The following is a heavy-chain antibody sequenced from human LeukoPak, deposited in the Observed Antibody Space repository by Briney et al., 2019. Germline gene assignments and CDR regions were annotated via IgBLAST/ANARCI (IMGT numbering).Heavy chain of an antibody. V-gene: IGHV1-69*13. CDR1: GGTFSSYA. CDR2: IIPIFGTA. D-gene: IGHD1-26*01. J-gene: IGHJ6*03. Sequence: GASVTVSCTASGGTFSSYAISWVRQAPGQGLEWMGGIIPIFGTANYAQKFQGRVTITADESTSTAYMELSSLRSKDTAVYYCARAGVGAREDDPRGIYYYYMDVWGKGTTVTVSS. CDR3: ARAGVGAREDDPRGIYYYYMDV.